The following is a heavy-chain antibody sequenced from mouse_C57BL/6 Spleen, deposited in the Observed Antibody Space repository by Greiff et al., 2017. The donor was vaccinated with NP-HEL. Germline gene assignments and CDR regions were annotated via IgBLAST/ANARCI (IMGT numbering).Heavy chain of an antibody. J-gene: IGHJ2*01. CDR1: GYTFTSYW. Sequence: EVQLQQSGTVLARPGASVKMSRKTSGYTFTSYWMHWVKQRPGQGLEWIGAIYPGNSDTSYNQKFKGKAKLTAVTSASTAYMELSSLTNEDSAVYYCTKDYGSRYYFDYWGQGTTLTVSS. V-gene: IGHV1-5*01. CDR3: TKDYGSRYYFDY. D-gene: IGHD1-1*01. CDR2: IYPGNSDT.